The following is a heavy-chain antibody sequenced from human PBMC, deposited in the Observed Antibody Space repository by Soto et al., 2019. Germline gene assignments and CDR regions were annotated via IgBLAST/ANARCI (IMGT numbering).Heavy chain of an antibody. D-gene: IGHD3-9*01. CDR3: ARDVISPLIGYYRGPVNYYGMDV. V-gene: IGHV1-69*01. J-gene: IGHJ6*02. CDR1: GGTFSSYA. CDR2: IIPIFGTA. Sequence: QVQLVQSGAEVKKPGSSVKVSCKASGGTFSSYAISWVRQAPGQGLEWMGGIIPIFGTANYAQKFQGRVTITADESTSTAYMELSSLRSEDTAVYYCARDVISPLIGYYRGPVNYYGMDVWGQGTTVTVSS.